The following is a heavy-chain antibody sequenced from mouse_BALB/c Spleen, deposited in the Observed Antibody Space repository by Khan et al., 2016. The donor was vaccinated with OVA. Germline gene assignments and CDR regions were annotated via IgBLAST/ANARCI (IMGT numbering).Heavy chain of an antibody. CDR3: ARGNDYGYYFDY. J-gene: IGHJ2*01. CDR1: GYSITSGYA. CDR2: ISYSGVT. D-gene: IGHD1-1*01. Sequence: EVELVESGPGLVKPSQSLSLTCTVTGYSITSGYAWNWIRQFPGNKLEWMGYISYSGVTSYTPSLKRRISITRDTSKNPFFLQLNSVTTEDTATYSCARGNDYGYYFDYWGQGTTLTVSS. V-gene: IGHV3-2*02.